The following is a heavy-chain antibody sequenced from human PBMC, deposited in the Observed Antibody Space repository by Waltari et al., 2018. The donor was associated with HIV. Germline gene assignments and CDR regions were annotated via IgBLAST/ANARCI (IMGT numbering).Heavy chain of an antibody. D-gene: IGHD4-17*01. J-gene: IGHJ4*02. V-gene: IGHV3-30*18. Sequence: QVQLVESGGGVVQPGRSLRLSCAASGFTFSSYGMHWVRQAPGKGLEWVAVISDDGSNKFYTDSVKGRFTISRDNSKNTLYLQMNSLRVEDTAVYYCAKTGYGDYGRDDWGQGTLVTVSS. CDR2: ISDDGSNK. CDR1: GFTFSSYG. CDR3: AKTGYGDYGRDD.